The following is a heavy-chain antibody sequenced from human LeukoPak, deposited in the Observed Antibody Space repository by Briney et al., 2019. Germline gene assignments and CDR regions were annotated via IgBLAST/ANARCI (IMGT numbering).Heavy chain of an antibody. J-gene: IGHJ4*02. D-gene: IGHD2-2*01. CDR3: ARGGLSSRIDY. CDR1: GFTFTSYG. CDR2: ISAYNGNT. Sequence: ASVKVSCKASGFTFTSYGFSWVRQAPGQGLKWMGWISAYNGNTNYAEKFQGRSTMTTDTSTSTAYMELRSLRTDDTAVYYCARGGLSSRIDYWGQGTLVTVSS. V-gene: IGHV1-18*01.